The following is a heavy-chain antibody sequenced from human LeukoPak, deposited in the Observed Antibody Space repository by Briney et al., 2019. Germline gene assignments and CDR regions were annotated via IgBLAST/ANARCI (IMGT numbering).Heavy chain of an antibody. CDR1: GFIVSSNY. Sequence: GGSLRLSCAASGFIVSSNYMNWVRQGPGKGLEWVSVIYRGGNTFYTDSVRGRFTISRDNSKNILYLQMNSLRPEDTAVYYCARGFYEFEDSGYYLDFWGQGTLVTVSS. CDR2: IYRGGNT. CDR3: ARGFYEFEDSGYYLDF. D-gene: IGHD3-22*01. V-gene: IGHV3-66*02. J-gene: IGHJ4*02.